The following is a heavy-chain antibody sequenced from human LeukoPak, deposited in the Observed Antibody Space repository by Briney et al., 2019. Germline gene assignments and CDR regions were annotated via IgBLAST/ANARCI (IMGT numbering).Heavy chain of an antibody. D-gene: IGHD5-12*01. Sequence: GGSLRLSCAASGFTFSSYAMHWVRQAPGKGLEWVAVISYDGSNKYYADSVKGRFTISRDNSKNTLYLQMNSLRAEDTAVYYCARGRGYSGYPPPPFDIWGQGTMVTVSS. CDR1: GFTFSSYA. J-gene: IGHJ3*02. CDR3: ARGRGYSGYPPPPFDI. V-gene: IGHV3-30*14. CDR2: ISYDGSNK.